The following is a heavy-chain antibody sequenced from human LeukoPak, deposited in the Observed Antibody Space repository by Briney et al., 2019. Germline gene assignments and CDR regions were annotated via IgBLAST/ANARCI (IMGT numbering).Heavy chain of an antibody. CDR1: GFTFSSYT. J-gene: IGHJ4*02. CDR2: VSGSSNI. CDR3: ARDGLHTAHFDY. Sequence: GGSLRLSRAASGFTFSSYTMNWVRQAPGEGLEWVSTVSGSSNIHYSDSVKGRFTISRDNARNSLYLQMNSLRDEDTAVYYCARDGLHTAHFDYWGQGTLVTVSS. D-gene: IGHD5-18*01. V-gene: IGHV3-48*02.